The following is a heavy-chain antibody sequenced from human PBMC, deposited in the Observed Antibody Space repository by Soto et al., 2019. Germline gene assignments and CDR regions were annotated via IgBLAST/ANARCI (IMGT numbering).Heavy chain of an antibody. J-gene: IGHJ4*02. D-gene: IGHD6-6*01. CDR2: IYYSGST. CDR3: ARVSSSHTSLDY. V-gene: IGHV4-59*01. Sequence: QVQLQESGPGLVKPSETLSLTCTVSGGSISSYYWSWIRQPPRKGLEWIGYIYYSGSTNYNPSLKSRVTISVDTSKNQFSLKLSSVTAADTAVYYCARVSSSHTSLDYWGQGTLVTVSS. CDR1: GGSISSYY.